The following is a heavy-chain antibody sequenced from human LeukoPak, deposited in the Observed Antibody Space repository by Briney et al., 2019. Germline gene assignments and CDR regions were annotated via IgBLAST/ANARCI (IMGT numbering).Heavy chain of an antibody. J-gene: IGHJ4*02. Sequence: SETLSLTCTVSGGSFSRYFWTWTRQTPGKGLEWIGYIDHSGSTNYSPSLQSRVTISIDTSKNQFSLKLNSVTAADTAVYYCARSVEMATIPFDSWGRGTLVTVSS. CDR2: IDHSGST. V-gene: IGHV4-59*01. CDR3: ARSVEMATIPFDS. D-gene: IGHD5-24*01. CDR1: GGSFSRYF.